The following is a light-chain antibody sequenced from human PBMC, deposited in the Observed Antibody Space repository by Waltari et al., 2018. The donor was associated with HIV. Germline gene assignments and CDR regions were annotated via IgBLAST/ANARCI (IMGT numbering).Light chain of an antibody. CDR2: GAS. J-gene: IGKJ1*01. V-gene: IGKV3-15*01. CDR1: QSISSN. CDR3: QQFHNWPRT. Sequence: EILMPQSPATPSVSPGEEVTLSCRASQSISSNLAWYQQKPGQAPRLLIYGASTRAAGFPGRFTGSGAGTEFTLTISNLQSEDFAIYYCQQFHNWPRTFGQGTKVEIK.